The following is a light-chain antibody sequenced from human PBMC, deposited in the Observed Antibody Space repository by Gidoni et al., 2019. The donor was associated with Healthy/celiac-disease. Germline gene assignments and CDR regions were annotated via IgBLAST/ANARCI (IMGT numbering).Light chain of an antibody. CDR2: DAS. Sequence: DIQMPQSPSSLSASVGDRVTITCQASQDISNYLNWYQQKPGKAPKLLIYDASDLETGVPSRFSGSGSGTDFTFTISSLRPEDIATDYCQRYDNLPLTFGGGTKVEIK. CDR3: QRYDNLPLT. CDR1: QDISNY. V-gene: IGKV1-33*01. J-gene: IGKJ4*01.